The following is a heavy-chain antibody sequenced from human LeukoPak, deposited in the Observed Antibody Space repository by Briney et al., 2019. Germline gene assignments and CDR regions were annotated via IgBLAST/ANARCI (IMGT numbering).Heavy chain of an antibody. CDR3: ATGLETGTSYYYYMDV. CDR1: GGTFSVYA. V-gene: IGHV1-69*13. J-gene: IGHJ6*03. Sequence: ASVKVSCEASGGTFSVYAISWVRQAPGQGLEWMGGVIPIFGTANYAPKFQGRVTITADESTSTAYMELSSLRFEDTAVYYCATGLETGTSYYYYMDVWGKGTTVTVSS. D-gene: IGHD1-1*01. CDR2: VIPIFGTA.